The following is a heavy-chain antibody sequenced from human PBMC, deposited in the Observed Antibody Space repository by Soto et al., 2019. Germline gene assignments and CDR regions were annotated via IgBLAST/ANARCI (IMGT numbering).Heavy chain of an antibody. CDR3: ARQSSGWYGNDY. J-gene: IGHJ4*02. CDR1: GGSISSSSYY. V-gene: IGHV4-39*01. CDR2: IYYSGST. Sequence: QMQLQESGPGLVKPSETLSLTCTVSGGSISSSSYYWGWIRQPPGKGLEWIGSIYYSGSTYYIPSLKSRVTISVDTSKNQFSLKLSSVTAADTAVYYCARQSSGWYGNDYWGQGTLVTVSS. D-gene: IGHD6-19*01.